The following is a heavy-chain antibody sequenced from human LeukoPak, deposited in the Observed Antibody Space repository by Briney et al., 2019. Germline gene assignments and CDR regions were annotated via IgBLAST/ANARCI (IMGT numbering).Heavy chain of an antibody. V-gene: IGHV1-18*04. CDR3: ARDRHDYDILTGYYNPDAFDI. Sequence: ASVKVSCKASGYTFTSYGISWVRQAPGQGLEWMGWISAYNGNTNYAQKLQGRVTMTTDTSTSTAYMELRSLRSDDTAVYYCARDRHDYDILTGYYNPDAFDIWGQGTMVTVSS. J-gene: IGHJ3*02. CDR2: ISAYNGNT. CDR1: GYTFTSYG. D-gene: IGHD3-9*01.